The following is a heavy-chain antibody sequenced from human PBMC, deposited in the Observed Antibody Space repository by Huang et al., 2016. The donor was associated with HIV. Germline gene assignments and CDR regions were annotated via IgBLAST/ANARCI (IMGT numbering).Heavy chain of an antibody. J-gene: IGHJ4*02. V-gene: IGHV3-30*04. CDR1: GFTFSNFP. D-gene: IGHD2-15*01. Sequence: QVQLVESGGGVVQPGRSLRLSCAASGFTFSNFPMHWVRQAPGKGLKWVSVISYDGSDTYYADSVGGRFTISRDKSKNTLYLQMNSLRAEDTAVYYCARAALGYYDYWGQGTLVTVSS. CDR2: ISYDGSDT. CDR3: ARAALGYYDY.